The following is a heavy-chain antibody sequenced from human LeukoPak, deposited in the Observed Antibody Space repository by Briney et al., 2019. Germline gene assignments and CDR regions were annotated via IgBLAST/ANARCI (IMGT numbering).Heavy chain of an antibody. J-gene: IGHJ4*02. V-gene: IGHV3-7*01. CDR2: IKQDGSEK. Sequence: GGSLRLSCAASGFTFSSYWMSWVRQAPGKGLEWVANIKQDGSEKYYVDSVKGRFTISRDNAKNSLYPQMNSLRAEDTAVYYCAKAISLYYDFWSGYYAPLDYWGQGTLVTVSS. D-gene: IGHD3-3*01. CDR3: AKAISLYYDFWSGYYAPLDY. CDR1: GFTFSSYW.